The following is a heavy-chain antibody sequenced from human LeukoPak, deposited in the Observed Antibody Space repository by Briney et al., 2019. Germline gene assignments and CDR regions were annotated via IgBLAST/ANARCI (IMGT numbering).Heavy chain of an antibody. CDR2: ISSSSSYI. D-gene: IGHD1-26*01. CDR3: ARDQYSGSWFH. Sequence: GGSLRLSCVASGFPFSSYSMNWVRQAPGKGLEWVSSISSSSSYIYYADSVKGRFTISRDNAKNSLYLQMNSLRAEDTAVYYCARDQYSGSWFHWGQGTLVTVSS. CDR1: GFPFSSYS. J-gene: IGHJ4*02. V-gene: IGHV3-21*01.